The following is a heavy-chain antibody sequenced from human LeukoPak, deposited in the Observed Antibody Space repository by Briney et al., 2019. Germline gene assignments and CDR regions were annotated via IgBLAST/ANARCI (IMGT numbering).Heavy chain of an antibody. D-gene: IGHD2-2*01. CDR3: AKDGLWVPAAPFDY. V-gene: IGHV3-23*01. J-gene: IGHJ4*02. Sequence: GGSLRLSCAASGFTFSSYAMSWVRQAPGRGLEWVSAISGSGGSTYYADSVRGRFTISRDNSKNTLYLQMNSLRAEDTAVYYCAKDGLWVPAAPFDYWGQGTLVTVSS. CDR2: ISGSGGST. CDR1: GFTFSSYA.